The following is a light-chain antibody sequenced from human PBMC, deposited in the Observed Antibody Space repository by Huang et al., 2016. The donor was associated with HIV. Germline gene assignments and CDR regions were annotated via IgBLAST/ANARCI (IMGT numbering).Light chain of an antibody. CDR2: GAS. Sequence: DIQMTQSPSSLSVSVGDRVTITCRASQNISNYLNWYQQRPGKAPNLLIFGASSLQSGVPSRFSRSGSGTVFTLTISSLQPEDFATYYCQQTSTAPMYSFGQGTELEIK. CDR3: QQTSTAPMYS. CDR1: QNISNY. J-gene: IGKJ2*03. V-gene: IGKV1-39*01.